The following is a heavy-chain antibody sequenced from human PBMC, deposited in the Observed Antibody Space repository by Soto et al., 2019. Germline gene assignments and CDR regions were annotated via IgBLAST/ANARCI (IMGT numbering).Heavy chain of an antibody. CDR2: MNPNSGDT. V-gene: IGHV1-8*01. CDR1: GYTFTSYD. Sequence: QVQLVQSGAEVKKPGASVKVSCKASGYTFTSYDINWGRQATGQGLEWVGWMNPNSGDTVYAQKFQGRVTMTRNTSISTAYMELSSLRSEDTAVYYCAREKSAWFDPWGQGTLVTVSS. D-gene: IGHD3-3*01. CDR3: AREKSAWFDP. J-gene: IGHJ5*02.